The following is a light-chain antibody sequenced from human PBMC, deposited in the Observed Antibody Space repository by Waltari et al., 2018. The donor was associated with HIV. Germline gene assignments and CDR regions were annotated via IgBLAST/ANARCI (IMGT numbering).Light chain of an antibody. J-gene: IGLJ2*01. CDR1: SSAVGGYNY. Sequence: HSALTQPPSASGSPGQSVTISCTGTSSAVGGYNYVSWYQQHPGKAPKLMIYEVSKRPSGVPDRFSGSKSGNTASLTVSGLQAEDEADYYCSSYAGSNTHVVFGGGTKLTVL. V-gene: IGLV2-8*01. CDR2: EVS. CDR3: SSYAGSNTHVV.